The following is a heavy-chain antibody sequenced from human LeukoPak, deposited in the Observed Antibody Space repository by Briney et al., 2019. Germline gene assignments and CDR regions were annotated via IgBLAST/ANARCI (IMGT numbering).Heavy chain of an antibody. D-gene: IGHD3-3*01. J-gene: IGHJ3*02. V-gene: IGHV3-21*01. CDR2: ISSSSSYI. CDR1: GFTFSSYS. Sequence: GGSLRLSCAASGFTFSSYSMNWVRQAPGKGLEWVSSISSSSSYIYYADSVKGRFTISRDNAKNSLYLQMNSLRAEDTAVYYCAKGSGYYRASDAFDIWGQGTMVTVSS. CDR3: AKGSGYYRASDAFDI.